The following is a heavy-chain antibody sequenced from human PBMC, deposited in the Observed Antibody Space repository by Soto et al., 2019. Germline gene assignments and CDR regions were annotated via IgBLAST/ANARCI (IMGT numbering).Heavy chain of an antibody. CDR3: AKAGYCSGGSCYSQVAGVCFDY. V-gene: IGHV3-23*01. D-gene: IGHD2-15*01. CDR2: ISGTGIRN. J-gene: IGHJ4*02. CDR1: GFTFSTYA. Sequence: VQLLESGGGLVQPGGSLRLSCAASGFTFSTYAMSWVRQAPGKGLECAPDISGTGIRNYYSDSVKGRFTISRDNSKNTLYLQMNSLRAEDTAVYYCAKAGYCSGGSCYSQVAGVCFDYWGQGTLVTVSS.